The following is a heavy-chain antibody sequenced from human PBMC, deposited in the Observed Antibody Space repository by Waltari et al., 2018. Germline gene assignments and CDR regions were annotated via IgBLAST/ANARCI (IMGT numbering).Heavy chain of an antibody. CDR1: DGPITDYH. V-gene: IGHV4-59*01. Sequence: QVQLQESGPGLVKPSETLSLTCRVSDGPITDYHWSWIRQPPGKALEWIGYIENSGNTNYNPSLKSRVTMSRDTSKNQVSLKVNSVTAADTAVYYCARHLGWGNYFYMDVWGKGSTVIVSS. CDR3: ARHLGWGNYFYMDV. D-gene: IGHD6-19*01. J-gene: IGHJ6*03. CDR2: IENSGNT.